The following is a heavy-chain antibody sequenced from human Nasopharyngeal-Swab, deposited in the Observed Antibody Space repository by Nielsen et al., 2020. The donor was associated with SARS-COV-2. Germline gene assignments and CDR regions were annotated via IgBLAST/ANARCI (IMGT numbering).Heavy chain of an antibody. J-gene: IGHJ6*03. Sequence: ASVKVSCKASRYTFTSYGISSARQTPGQGLEWMGWISAYNGNTNYAQKLQGRVTMTTDTSTSTAYMELRSLRSDDTAVYYCARRELELRGYYYYYMDVWGKGTTVTVSS. V-gene: IGHV1-18*01. D-gene: IGHD1-7*01. CDR2: ISAYNGNT. CDR1: RYTFTSYG. CDR3: ARRELELRGYYYYYMDV.